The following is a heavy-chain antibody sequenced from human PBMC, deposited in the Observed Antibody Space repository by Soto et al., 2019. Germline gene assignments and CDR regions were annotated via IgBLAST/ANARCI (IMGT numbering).Heavy chain of an antibody. CDR1: GFTFSRHG. CDR3: PRDDACPGYVFDD. CDR2: ILNDASGH. Sequence: QVQLVESGGGVVQPGTSLRLSCAASGFTFSRHGMHWVRQTPGKGLEWLAVILNDASGHWYADSVKGRFTISRDNFENTLYLPMNGRSIEDTAMYYCPRDDACPGYVFDDGGQGTLVTVST. D-gene: IGHD5-12*01. V-gene: IGHV3-33*01. J-gene: IGHJ4*02.